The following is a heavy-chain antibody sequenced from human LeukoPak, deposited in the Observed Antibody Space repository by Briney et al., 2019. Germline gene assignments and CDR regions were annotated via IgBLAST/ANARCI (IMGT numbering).Heavy chain of an antibody. J-gene: IGHJ3*02. CDR2: INGDGSTT. V-gene: IGHV3-74*01. Sequence: GGSLRLSCAASGFTFSSYWMHWVRQGPGKGLVWVSRINGDGSTTHYADSVKGRFTISRDNAKNTLYLQMNSLRAEDTAVYYCARHPELDIWGQGTMVTVSS. CDR3: ARHPELDI. CDR1: GFTFSSYW.